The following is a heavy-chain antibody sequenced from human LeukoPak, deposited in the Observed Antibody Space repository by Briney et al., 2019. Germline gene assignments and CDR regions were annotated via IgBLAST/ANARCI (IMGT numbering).Heavy chain of an antibody. CDR2: IYPGGSET. V-gene: IGHV5-51*01. J-gene: IGHJ4*02. D-gene: IGHD5-24*01. CDR1: GYSFTSYW. Sequence: GESLKISCKTSGYSFTSYWIGWVRQMPGKGLEWMGIIYPGGSETRYDPSFQGQVTISADVSTSTAYLQWSSLRASDTAMYYCARASRDGYDQNFDHWGQGTLVTVSS. CDR3: ARASRDGYDQNFDH.